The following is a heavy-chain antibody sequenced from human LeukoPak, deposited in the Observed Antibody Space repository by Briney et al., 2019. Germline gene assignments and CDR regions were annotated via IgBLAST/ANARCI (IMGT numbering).Heavy chain of an antibody. V-gene: IGHV4-39*01. J-gene: IGHJ4*02. Sequence: PSETLSLTCTVSGGSISSSSYYWGWIRQPPGKGLEWIGSIYYSGSTYYNPSLKSRVTISVDTSKNQFSLKLSSVTAADTAVYYCARRGYYDSGGYYGYWGQGTLVTVSS. D-gene: IGHD3-22*01. CDR3: ARRGYYDSGGYYGY. CDR2: IYYSGST. CDR1: GGSISSSSYY.